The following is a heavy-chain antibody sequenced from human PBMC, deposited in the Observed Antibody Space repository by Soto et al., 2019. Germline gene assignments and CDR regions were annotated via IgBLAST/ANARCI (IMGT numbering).Heavy chain of an antibody. V-gene: IGHV3-21*01. Sequence: GGSLRLSCAASGFTFSSYSMNWVRQAPGKGLEWVSSISSSSSYIYYADSVKGRFTISRDNAKNTLYLQMNSLRAEDTAVYYCARDSESAFDWLLFDQYYYYYGMDVRGQGTTVTVSS. CDR2: ISSSSSYI. CDR3: ARDSESAFDWLLFDQYYYYYGMDV. J-gene: IGHJ6*02. D-gene: IGHD3-9*01. CDR1: GFTFSSYS.